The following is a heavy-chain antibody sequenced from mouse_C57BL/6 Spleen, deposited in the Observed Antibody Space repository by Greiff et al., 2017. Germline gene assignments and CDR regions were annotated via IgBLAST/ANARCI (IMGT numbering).Heavy chain of an antibody. CDR3: ARRYYGTLDY. D-gene: IGHD1-1*01. Sequence: VQLQQSGAELVRPGSSVKLSCKASGYTFTSYWMDWVKQRPGQGLEWIGNIYPSDSETHYNQKFKDKATLTVDKSSSTAYMQLSSLTSEDSAVYYCARRYYGTLDYWGQGTTLTVSS. CDR1: GYTFTSYW. J-gene: IGHJ2*01. V-gene: IGHV1-61*01. CDR2: IYPSDSET.